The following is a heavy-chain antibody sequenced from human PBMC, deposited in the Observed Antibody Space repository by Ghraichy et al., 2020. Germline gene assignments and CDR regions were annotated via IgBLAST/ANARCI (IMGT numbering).Heavy chain of an antibody. Sequence: GGSLRLSCAASGFTFSNAWMSWVRQAPGKGLEWVGRIKSKTDGGTTDYAAPVKGRFTISRDDSKNTLYLQMNSLKTEDTAVYYCTTGVAAYIYYYYGMDVWGQGTTVTVSS. V-gene: IGHV3-15*01. CDR1: GFTFSNAW. D-gene: IGHD6-19*01. CDR3: TTGVAAYIYYYYGMDV. J-gene: IGHJ6*02. CDR2: IKSKTDGGTT.